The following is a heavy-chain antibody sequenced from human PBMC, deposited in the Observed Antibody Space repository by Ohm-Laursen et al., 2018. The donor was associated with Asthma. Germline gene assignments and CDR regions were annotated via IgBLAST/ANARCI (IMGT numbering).Heavy chain of an antibody. CDR1: GFTFSSYA. J-gene: IGHJ3*02. Sequence: SLRLSCAASGFTFSSYAMHWVRQTPGKGLEWVAVISYDGSNKNYADSVKGRFTISRDNSKSTLYMQMNSLRAEDTAVYYCARRDFSGGDPNAAFDIWGQGTMVTVSS. V-gene: IGHV3-30-3*01. D-gene: IGHD2-21*02. CDR2: ISYDGSNK. CDR3: ARRDFSGGDPNAAFDI.